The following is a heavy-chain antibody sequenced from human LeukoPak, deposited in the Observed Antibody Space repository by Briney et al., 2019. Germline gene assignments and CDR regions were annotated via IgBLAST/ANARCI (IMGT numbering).Heavy chain of an antibody. CDR1: GGTFSSYA. CDR3: ARERVDYVWGSYRYTESPFDY. V-gene: IGHV1-69*04. D-gene: IGHD3-16*02. Sequence: ASVKVSCKTSGGTFSSYAISWVRQAPGQGLEWMGRIIPFIGKANYAQKFQGRVTITADKSTSTAYMELSSLRSEDTAVYYCARERVDYVWGSYRYTESPFDYWGQGTLVTVSS. J-gene: IGHJ4*02. CDR2: IIPFIGKA.